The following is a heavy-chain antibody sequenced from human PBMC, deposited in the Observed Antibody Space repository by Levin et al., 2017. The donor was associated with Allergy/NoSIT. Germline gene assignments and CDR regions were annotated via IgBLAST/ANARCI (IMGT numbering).Heavy chain of an antibody. CDR3: ARGLDSGYEEIGY. CDR1: GGSISSGDYY. D-gene: IGHD5-12*01. J-gene: IGHJ4*02. Sequence: SETLSLTCTVSGGSISSGDYYWSWIRQPPGKGLEWIGYIYYSGSTYYNPSLKSRVTISVDTSKNQFSLKLSSVTAADTAVYYCARGLDSGYEEIGYWGQGTLVTVSS. CDR2: IYYSGST. V-gene: IGHV4-30-4*01.